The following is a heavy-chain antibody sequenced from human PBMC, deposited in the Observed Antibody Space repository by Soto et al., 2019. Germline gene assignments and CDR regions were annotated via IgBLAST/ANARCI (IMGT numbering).Heavy chain of an antibody. CDR1: GYTFTAYY. J-gene: IGHJ4*02. CDR2: INPKSGDT. Sequence: QVQLVQSGAEVKKPGASVKVSCKASGYTFTAYYLYWVRQAPGQGLEWVGRINPKSGDTNYAQKFQGRVTMTRDTSITTAYMELSSLRSDDTAFYYCATLKQAPGGIDSWGQGTLVSVS. D-gene: IGHD2-8*02. CDR3: ATLKQAPGGIDS. V-gene: IGHV1-2*06.